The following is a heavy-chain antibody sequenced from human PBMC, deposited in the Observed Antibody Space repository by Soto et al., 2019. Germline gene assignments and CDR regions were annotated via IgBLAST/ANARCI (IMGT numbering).Heavy chain of an antibody. CDR2: LGGAGAR. CDR1: GFTYRSYD. Sequence: LRFSCAAFGFTYRSYDMHWVRQVAGKGLEWVSSLGGAGAREYAESVKGRFVISRDNANSLYLQMDSLRAGDTAIYYCTRASFGVGMDLWGQGTPVTVSS. CDR3: TRASFGVGMDL. J-gene: IGHJ6*02. D-gene: IGHD3-10*01. V-gene: IGHV3-13*01.